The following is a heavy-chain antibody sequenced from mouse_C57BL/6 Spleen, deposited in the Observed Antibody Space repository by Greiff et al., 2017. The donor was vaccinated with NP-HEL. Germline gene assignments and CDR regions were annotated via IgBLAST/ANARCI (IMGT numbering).Heavy chain of an antibody. D-gene: IGHD2-3*01. V-gene: IGHV1-42*01. CDR1: GYSFTGYY. J-gene: IGHJ4*01. CDR2: LNPSTGGT. Sequence: VQLQQSGPELVKPGASVKISCKASGYSFTGYYMNWVKQSPEKSLEWIGELNPSTGGTTYNQKFKAKATLTVDKSSSTAYMQLKSLTSEDSSGYYYADGYYEDDYAMDYWGQGTSVTVAS. CDR3: ADGYYEDDYAMDY.